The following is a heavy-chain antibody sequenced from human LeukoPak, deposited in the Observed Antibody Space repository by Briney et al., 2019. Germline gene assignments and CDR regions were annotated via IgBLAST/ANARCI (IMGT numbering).Heavy chain of an antibody. J-gene: IGHJ4*02. Sequence: PGGSLRLSCAASGFTFSSYGMHWVRQTPGKGLEWVAFIRYDGSNKYYADSVKGRFTISRDNSKNTLYLQMNSLRAEDTAVYYCAKSWGYEQWPDYWGQGTLVTVSS. CDR3: AKSWGYEQWPDY. V-gene: IGHV3-30*02. D-gene: IGHD6-19*01. CDR2: IRYDGSNK. CDR1: GFTFSSYG.